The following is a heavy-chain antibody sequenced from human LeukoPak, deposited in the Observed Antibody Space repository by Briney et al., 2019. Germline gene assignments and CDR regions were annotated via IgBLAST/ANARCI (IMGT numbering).Heavy chain of an antibody. J-gene: IGHJ4*02. V-gene: IGHV4-59*01. Sequence: SETLSLTCTVSGGSISSYHWSWIRQPPGKGLEWIGYIYNSGNTNYNPSLKSRVTMSIDRSKNQISLKLSSMTAADTAVYYCAKDSTYSSSSGEDYWGQGTLVTVSS. CDR2: IYNSGNT. D-gene: IGHD6-6*01. CDR1: GGSISSYH. CDR3: AKDSTYSSSSGEDY.